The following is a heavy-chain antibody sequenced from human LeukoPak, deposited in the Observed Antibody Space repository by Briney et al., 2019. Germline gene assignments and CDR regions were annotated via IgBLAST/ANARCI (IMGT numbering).Heavy chain of an antibody. CDR3: ARGRYYYGSGSSV. V-gene: IGHV3-53*04. CDR1: GFTFSSHW. CDR2: IYSGGST. Sequence: GGSLRLSCAASGFTFSSHWMHWVRQAPGKGLEWVSVIYSGGSTYYADSVKGRFTISRHNSKNTLYLQMNSLRAEDTAVYYCARGRYYYGSGSSVWGQGTLVTVSS. J-gene: IGHJ4*02. D-gene: IGHD3-10*01.